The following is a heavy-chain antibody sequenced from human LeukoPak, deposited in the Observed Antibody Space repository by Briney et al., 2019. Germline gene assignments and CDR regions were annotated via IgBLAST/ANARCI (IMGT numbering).Heavy chain of an antibody. J-gene: IGHJ4*02. CDR2: IISSGTTI. CDR3: ARHSSGWSFDY. D-gene: IGHD3-22*01. CDR1: GFTFSDYY. V-gene: IGHV3-11*04. Sequence: GGSLRLSCAASGFTFSDYYMSWIRQAPGKGLEWLSYIISSGTTIYYADSVKGRFTVSRDNAKNSPHLQMNSLRAEDTAVYYCARHSSGWSFDYWGQGTLVTVSS.